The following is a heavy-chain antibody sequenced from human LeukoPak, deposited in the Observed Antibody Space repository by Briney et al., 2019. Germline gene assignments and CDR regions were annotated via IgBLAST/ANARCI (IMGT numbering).Heavy chain of an antibody. V-gene: IGHV3-21*01. J-gene: IGHJ4*02. CDR1: GFTFSSYN. Sequence: PGGSLRLSCPASGFTFSSYNMKWVRQAPGKGLEWVSSISSSSSYIYYTDSVKGRFTISRDNSKNSLYLQINSLRAEDTAVYYCARDVPYYYDSSGILDYWGQGTLVTVSS. CDR2: ISSSSSYI. CDR3: ARDVPYYYDSSGILDY. D-gene: IGHD3-22*01.